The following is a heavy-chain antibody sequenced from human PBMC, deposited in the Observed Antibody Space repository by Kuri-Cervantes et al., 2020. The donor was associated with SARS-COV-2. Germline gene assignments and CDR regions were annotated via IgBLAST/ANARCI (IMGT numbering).Heavy chain of an antibody. CDR1: GFTFSSYA. J-gene: IGHJ4*02. Sequence: KTLSLTGAATGFTFSSYAMHWVRQAPGKGLEWVAVISYDGSNKYYADSVKGRFTTSRDNSKNTLYLQMNSLRAEDTAVYYCAKDQHGIVVVVAAIDYWGQGTLVTVSS. CDR3: AKDQHGIVVVVAAIDY. D-gene: IGHD2-15*01. V-gene: IGHV3-30-3*01. CDR2: ISYDGSNK.